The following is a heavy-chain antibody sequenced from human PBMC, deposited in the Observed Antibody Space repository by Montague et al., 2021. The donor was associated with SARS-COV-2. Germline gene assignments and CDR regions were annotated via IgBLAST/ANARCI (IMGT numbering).Heavy chain of an antibody. J-gene: IGHJ4*03. D-gene: IGHD3-9*01. Sequence: SETLSLTCTVSGGSISRYYWNWIRQPPGKGLEWIAYIYYSGSTNYNPSLKSRVTISVDTSKNQFSLKLSSVTAADTAVYYCARSRENYNILTGYPYYFDYWGQGTTVTVSS. CDR1: GGSISRYY. V-gene: IGHV4-59*01. CDR2: IYYSGST. CDR3: ARSRENYNILTGYPYYFDY.